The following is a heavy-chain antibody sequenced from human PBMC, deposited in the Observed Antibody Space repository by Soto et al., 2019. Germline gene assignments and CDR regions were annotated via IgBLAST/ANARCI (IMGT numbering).Heavy chain of an antibody. V-gene: IGHV5-51*01. D-gene: IGHD2-2*01. CDR3: ARQMCSSTSCYASAFDI. Sequence: PGESLKISCKGSGYSFTSYWIGWVRQMPGKGLEWMGIIYPGDSDTRYSPSFQGQVTISADKSISTAYLQWSSLKASDTAMYYCARQMCSSTSCYASAFDIWGQGTMVTVSS. CDR1: GYSFTSYW. J-gene: IGHJ3*02. CDR2: IYPGDSDT.